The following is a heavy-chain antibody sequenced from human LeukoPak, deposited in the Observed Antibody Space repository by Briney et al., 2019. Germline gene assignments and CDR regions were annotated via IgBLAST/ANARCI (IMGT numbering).Heavy chain of an antibody. CDR3: AKNKGYDSSGYYSGGGFDY. J-gene: IGHJ4*02. Sequence: GGSLRLSCAASGFTFSSHAMSWVRQAPGKGLEWVSGISGSGGSTYYADSVKGRFTISRDNSKNTLYLQMNSLRAEDTAVYYCAKNKGYDSSGYYSGGGFDYWGQGTLVTVSS. V-gene: IGHV3-23*01. D-gene: IGHD3-22*01. CDR1: GFTFSSHA. CDR2: ISGSGGST.